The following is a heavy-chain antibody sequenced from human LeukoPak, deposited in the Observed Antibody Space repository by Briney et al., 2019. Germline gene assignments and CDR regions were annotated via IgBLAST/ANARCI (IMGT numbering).Heavy chain of an antibody. V-gene: IGHV1-2*02. Sequence: ASVKVSCKASGYTFTGYYMHWVRQAPGQGLEWIGWINPNSGGTNYAQKFQGRVTMTRDTSISTAYMELSSLRSDDTAVYYCARGGVGDSGSYPYWGQGALVIVSS. CDR2: INPNSGGT. D-gene: IGHD3-10*01. J-gene: IGHJ4*02. CDR1: GYTFTGYY. CDR3: ARGGVGDSGSYPY.